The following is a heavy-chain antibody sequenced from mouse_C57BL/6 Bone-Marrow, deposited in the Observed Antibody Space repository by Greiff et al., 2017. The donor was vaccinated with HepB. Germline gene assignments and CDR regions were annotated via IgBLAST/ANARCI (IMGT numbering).Heavy chain of an antibody. CDR2: IYPGNSDT. CDR1: GYTFTSYW. V-gene: IGHV1-5*01. J-gene: IGHJ4*01. Sequence: VQLQQSGTVLARPGASVKMSCKTSGYTFTSYWMHWVKQRPGQGLEWIGAIYPGNSDTSYNQKFKGKAKLTAVTSASTAYMELSSLTNEDSAVYYCTRYYSNYVHDYFAMDYWGQGTSVTVSS. CDR3: TRYYSNYVHDYFAMDY. D-gene: IGHD2-5*01.